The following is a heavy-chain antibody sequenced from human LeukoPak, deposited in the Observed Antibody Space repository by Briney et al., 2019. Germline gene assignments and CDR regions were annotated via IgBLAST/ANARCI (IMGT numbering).Heavy chain of an antibody. J-gene: IGHJ4*02. CDR3: ATQIPSIVVVVAATGIFDY. D-gene: IGHD2-15*01. CDR1: GYTLTELS. Sequence: VASVKVSFKVSGYTLTELSMHWVRQAPGKGLEWMGGFDPEDGETIYAQKFQGRVTMTEDTSTDTAYMELSSLRSEDTAVYYCATQIPSIVVVVAATGIFDYWGQGTLVTVSS. V-gene: IGHV1-24*01. CDR2: FDPEDGET.